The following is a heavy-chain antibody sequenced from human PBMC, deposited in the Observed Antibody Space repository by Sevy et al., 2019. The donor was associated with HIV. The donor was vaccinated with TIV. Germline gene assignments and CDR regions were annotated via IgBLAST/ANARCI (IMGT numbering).Heavy chain of an antibody. CDR3: VSPSNGDTIDS. CDR1: GYSFTNYW. CDR2: IFPGDSDT. J-gene: IGHJ4*02. D-gene: IGHD4-17*01. Sequence: GESLKISCKGSGYSSGYSFTNYWIGWVRQMPGKGLAWMAIIFPGDSDTRYSPSFQGQVTISADKSISTAYLQWSSLKASDTAMYYCVSPSNGDTIDSWGQGTLVTVSS. V-gene: IGHV5-51*01.